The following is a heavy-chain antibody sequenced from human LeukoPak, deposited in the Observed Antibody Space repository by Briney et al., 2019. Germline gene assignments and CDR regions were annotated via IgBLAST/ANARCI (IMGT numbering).Heavy chain of an antibody. CDR2: IFGAGTT. CDR1: GFTLSGDY. Sequence: GGSLRLSCAASGFTLSGDYMSWVRQAPGKGLEWVSVIFGAGTTYYADSVKGRFTISRDNSKNTLYLQMNSLRAEDTAVYYCARAIQFGGYFDYWGQGTLVTVSS. CDR3: ARAIQFGGYFDY. V-gene: IGHV3-53*01. D-gene: IGHD2-15*01. J-gene: IGHJ4*02.